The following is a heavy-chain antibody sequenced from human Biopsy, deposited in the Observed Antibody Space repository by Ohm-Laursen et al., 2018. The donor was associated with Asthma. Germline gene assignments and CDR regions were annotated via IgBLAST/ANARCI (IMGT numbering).Heavy chain of an antibody. D-gene: IGHD5-24*01. CDR3: ARGPPVDRED. CDR2: IYYSGST. J-gene: IGHJ4*02. Sequence: TLSLTCSVSGGSISSGGYYWSWIRQHPGKGLEWIGYIYYSGSTYYNPSLKSRVTISVDTSKNQFSLKLSSVTAADTAVYCCARGPPVDREDWGQGTLVTVSS. V-gene: IGHV4-31*03. CDR1: GGSISSGGYY.